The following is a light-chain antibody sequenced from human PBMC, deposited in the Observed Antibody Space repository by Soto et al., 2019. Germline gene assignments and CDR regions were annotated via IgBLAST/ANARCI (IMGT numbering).Light chain of an antibody. J-gene: IGKJ2*03. V-gene: IGKV3-20*01. CDR3: QQYGGSPPYS. CDR1: QSVSSNN. CDR2: GAS. Sequence: PEDSATLSCRASQSVSSNNLAWYQQKSGQAPRLLIYGASSRATGIPDRFSGSGSGTDFTLTISRLEPEDSAVYYCQQYGGSPPYSFGQGTKLEIK.